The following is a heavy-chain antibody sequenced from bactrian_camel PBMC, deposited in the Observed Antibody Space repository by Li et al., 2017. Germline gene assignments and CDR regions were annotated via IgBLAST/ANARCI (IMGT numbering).Heavy chain of an antibody. Sequence: HVQLVESGRGSVQAGGSLSVSCTDSRRTYSTNCMAWFRQAPGKEREGVAAIDSRGGTAYADSATGRFTISQDNAKNTLYLQMNSLKPEDTAMYYCAANPFWTYGAICSYTRPADFGYWGQGTQVT. V-gene: IGHV3S53*01. CDR1: RRTYSTNC. J-gene: IGHJ6*01. CDR2: IDSRGGT. D-gene: IGHD2*01. CDR3: AANPFWTYGAICSYTRPADFGY.